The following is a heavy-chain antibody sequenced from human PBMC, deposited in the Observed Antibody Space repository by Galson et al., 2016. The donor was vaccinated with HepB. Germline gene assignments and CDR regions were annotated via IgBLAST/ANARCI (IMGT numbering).Heavy chain of an antibody. Sequence: ETLSLTCTVSGGSISSNTYYWGWIRQSPGKGLAWIGGIYYSGSTYYNPSLKGRLTVSVDTSRKQASLKLSSVTAADTAVYYCARAYSSGWTGNYYGMDVWGKGTTVTVSS. CDR1: GGSISSNTYY. J-gene: IGHJ6*04. CDR3: ARAYSSGWTGNYYGMDV. CDR2: IYYSGST. D-gene: IGHD6-19*01. V-gene: IGHV4-39*01.